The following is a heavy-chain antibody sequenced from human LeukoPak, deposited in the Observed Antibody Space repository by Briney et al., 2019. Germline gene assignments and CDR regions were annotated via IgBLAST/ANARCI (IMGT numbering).Heavy chain of an antibody. CDR2: IYSGGNT. J-gene: IGHJ5*02. V-gene: IGHV3-53*01. D-gene: IGHD7-27*01. Sequence: GGSLRLSCAASGFTVSSSYMTWVRQAPGKGLEWVSVIYSGGNTYYADSVKGRFTFSRDNSRNTIYLQMNILRAEDTAIYYCVRRANTHWGLVSWGEGTLVTVSS. CDR3: VRRANTHWGLVS. CDR1: GFTVSSSY.